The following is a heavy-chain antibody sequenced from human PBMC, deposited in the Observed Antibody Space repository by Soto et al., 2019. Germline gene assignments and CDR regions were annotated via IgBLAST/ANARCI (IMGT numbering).Heavy chain of an antibody. V-gene: IGHV5-10-1*01. J-gene: IGHJ5*02. CDR2: IDPSDSQT. CDR3: ARESTAQGNWFDP. Sequence: GESLKISCKGSGYSFAGYWITWVRQKPGKGLEWMGRIDPSDSQTYYSPSFRGHVTISVTKSITTVFLQWSSLKASDTAMYYCARESTAQGNWFDPWGQGTLVTVSS. CDR1: GYSFAGYW.